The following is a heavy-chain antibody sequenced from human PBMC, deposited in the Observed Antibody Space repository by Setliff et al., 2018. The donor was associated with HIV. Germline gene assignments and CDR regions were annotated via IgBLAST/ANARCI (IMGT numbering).Heavy chain of an antibody. Sequence: SETLSLTCTVSGGSISNYYWSWLRQPPGKGLEWIGYIHASGKTNYNPSLKSRVTLALDTSEMHFSLHLTSVTAADTAVYYCATLDPSGGNFLAYWGQGTLVTVS. V-gene: IGHV4-4*09. CDR2: IHASGKT. CDR3: ATLDPSGGNFLAY. D-gene: IGHD2-21*02. J-gene: IGHJ4*02. CDR1: GGSISNYY.